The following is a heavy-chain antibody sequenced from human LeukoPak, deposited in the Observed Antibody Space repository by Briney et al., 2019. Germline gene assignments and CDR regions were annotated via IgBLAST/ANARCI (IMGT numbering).Heavy chain of an antibody. CDR3: AKDRWGVVPPVFDY. D-gene: IGHD2-15*01. CDR2: IRYDGSNK. CDR1: GFTVSNNY. Sequence: PGGSLRLSCAASGFTVSNNYLHWVRQAPGKGLEWVAFIRYDGSNKYYADSVKGRFTISRDNSKNTLYLQMNSLRAEDTAVYYCAKDRWGVVPPVFDYWGQGTLVTVSS. V-gene: IGHV3-30*02. J-gene: IGHJ4*02.